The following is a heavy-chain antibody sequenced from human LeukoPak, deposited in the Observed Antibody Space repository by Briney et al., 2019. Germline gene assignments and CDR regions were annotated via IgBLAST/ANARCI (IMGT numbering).Heavy chain of an antibody. Sequence: SETLSLTCTVSGGSISSYYWSWIRQSAGKGLEWIGRIYTSGNTNYSPSLKSRVTISLDKSKNQFSLNLSSVTAADTAVYYCARDHGSYYYMDVWGKGTTVTVSS. D-gene: IGHD6-25*01. CDR1: GGSISSYY. CDR3: ARDHGSYYYMDV. V-gene: IGHV4-4*07. CDR2: IYTSGNT. J-gene: IGHJ6*03.